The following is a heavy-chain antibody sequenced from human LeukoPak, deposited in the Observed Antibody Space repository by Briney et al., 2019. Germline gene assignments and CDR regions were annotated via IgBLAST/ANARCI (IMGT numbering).Heavy chain of an antibody. D-gene: IGHD3-22*01. J-gene: IGHJ4*02. Sequence: PSETLSLTCTVSGGSISSYYWSWIRQPPGKGLEWIGYIYYTGSTNYNPSLESRVTISVDTSKNQFSLHLSSVTAADSAVYYCARSQYYYDNSGYYFWGQGTLVTVSS. V-gene: IGHV4-59*08. CDR1: GGSISSYY. CDR2: IYYTGST. CDR3: ARSQYYYDNSGYYF.